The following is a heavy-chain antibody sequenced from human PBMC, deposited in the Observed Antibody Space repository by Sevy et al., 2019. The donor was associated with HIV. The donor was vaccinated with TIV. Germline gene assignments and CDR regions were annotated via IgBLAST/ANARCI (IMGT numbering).Heavy chain of an antibody. V-gene: IGHV3-7*01. CDR1: GFTFSSYW. Sequence: GGSLRLSCAASGFTFSSYWMSWVRQAPGKGLEWVANIKQDGSEKYYVDSVKGRFTSSRVNAKNSLYLQMTSLRAEDTAVYFCAREGKLAVAGWYYYYYGMDVWGQGTTVTVSS. CDR3: AREGKLAVAGWYYYYYGMDV. D-gene: IGHD6-19*01. J-gene: IGHJ6*02. CDR2: IKQDGSEK.